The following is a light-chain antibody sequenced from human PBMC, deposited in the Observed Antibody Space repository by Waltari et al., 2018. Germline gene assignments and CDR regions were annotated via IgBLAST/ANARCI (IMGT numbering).Light chain of an antibody. V-gene: IGKV3-20*01. CDR1: QGVARA. CDR2: NTY. Sequence: EIVLTQSPGTLSLSPGERATLSCRASQGVARALAWYQQKPGQPPRLLIYNTYTRATGVPDRFSGGGSGTDFSLTISRLEPEDFAVYYCQNYVRLPATFGQGTKVEIK. J-gene: IGKJ1*01. CDR3: QNYVRLPAT.